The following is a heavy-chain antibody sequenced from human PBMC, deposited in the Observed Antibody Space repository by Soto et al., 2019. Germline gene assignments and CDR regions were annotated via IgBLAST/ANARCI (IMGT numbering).Heavy chain of an antibody. J-gene: IGHJ6*02. CDR2: INGGNGDT. CDR3: ARRGDGMDV. CDR1: GYIFSNHV. V-gene: IGHV1-3*01. D-gene: IGHD3-10*01. Sequence: AASVKVSCKTSGYIFSNHVLHWVRQAPGQSLEWMGGINGGNGDTKYSQKFQGRVTITRDTSASTAYMELSSLRSEDTAVYYCARRGDGMDVWGQGTTVTVSS.